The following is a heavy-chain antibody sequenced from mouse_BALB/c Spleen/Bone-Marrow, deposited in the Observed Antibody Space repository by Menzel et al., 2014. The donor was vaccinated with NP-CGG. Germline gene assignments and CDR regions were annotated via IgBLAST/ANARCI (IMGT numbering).Heavy chain of an antibody. D-gene: IGHD6-2*01. J-gene: IGHJ1*01. CDR3: ARVSPYWYFDV. CDR2: ISHSGGSS. V-gene: IGHV5-12-2*01. CDR1: GFTFSSYI. Sequence: EVHLVESGGGFVQPGGSLKLSCAASGFTFSSYIMSWVRQTPEKRLEWVAYISHSGGSSYYLDTIKGRFTISRDNAKNTLYLQMSSLKSEDMAMYYCARVSPYWYFDVWGAGTTVTVSS.